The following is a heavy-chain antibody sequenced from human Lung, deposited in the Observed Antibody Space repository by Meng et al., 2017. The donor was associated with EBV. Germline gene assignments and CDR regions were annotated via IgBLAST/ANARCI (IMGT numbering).Heavy chain of an antibody. V-gene: IGHV1-18*01. CDR2: ISAYNGNT. CDR1: VYIFNNYG. CDR3: ARDLPGGTKGTWLDL. Sequence: QVQLVQSGAELKKPGDSVKVSCKASVYIFNNYGVSWVRQAPGQGPEWMGWISAYNGNTNYAQNFQGRFTMTTDTSTSTAYMELRSLRSDDTAVYYCARDLPGGTKGTWLDLWGQGTLVTVSS. J-gene: IGHJ5*02. D-gene: IGHD1-14*01.